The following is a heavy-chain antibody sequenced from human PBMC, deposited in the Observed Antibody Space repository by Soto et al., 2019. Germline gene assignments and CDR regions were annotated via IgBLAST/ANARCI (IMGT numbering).Heavy chain of an antibody. J-gene: IGHJ6*02. V-gene: IGHV3-9*01. Sequence: HPGGSLRLSCAASGLRFYDYGMHWVRQVPGKGLEWVSGISYYSGSIGYADSVKGRFTISRDNAKNSLYLQMTSLRAEDTALYYCAKSMGVNANDMDVWGQGTTVTVSS. CDR2: ISYYSGSI. CDR3: AKSMGVNANDMDV. D-gene: IGHD2-8*01. CDR1: GLRFYDYG.